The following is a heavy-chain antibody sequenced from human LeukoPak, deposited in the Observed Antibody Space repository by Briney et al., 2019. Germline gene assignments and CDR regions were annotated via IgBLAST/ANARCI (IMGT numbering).Heavy chain of an antibody. J-gene: IGHJ5*02. Sequence: SETLSLTCTVSRGSLSSSSYYWGWIRQPPGKGLEWIGSIYYSGSTYYNPSLKSRVTISVDTSKNQFSLKLSSVTAADTAVYYCARLLCSGGSCYGNWFDPWGQGTLVTVSS. CDR2: IYYSGST. D-gene: IGHD2-15*01. V-gene: IGHV4-39*01. CDR3: ARLLCSGGSCYGNWFDP. CDR1: RGSLSSSSYY.